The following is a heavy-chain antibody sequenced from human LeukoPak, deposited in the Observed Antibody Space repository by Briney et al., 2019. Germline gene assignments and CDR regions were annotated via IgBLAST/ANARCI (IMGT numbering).Heavy chain of an antibody. CDR1: GGTFSSYA. J-gene: IGHJ5*02. Sequence: GASVKVSCKASGGTFSSYAISWVRQAPGQGLEWMGRIIPILCIANYAQKFQGRVTITADKSTSTAYMELSSLRSEDTAVYYCASDVTATVTTNWFDPWGQGTLVTVSS. CDR2: IIPILCIA. D-gene: IGHD4-17*01. V-gene: IGHV1-69*04. CDR3: ASDVTATVTTNWFDP.